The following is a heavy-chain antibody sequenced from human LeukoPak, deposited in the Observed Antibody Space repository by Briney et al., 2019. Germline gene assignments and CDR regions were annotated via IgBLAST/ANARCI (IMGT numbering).Heavy chain of an antibody. CDR2: IYSGGST. J-gene: IGHJ6*02. CDR1: GFTVSSNY. Sequence: GGSLRHSCAASGFTVSSNYISWVRQAPGKGLEWVSVIYSGGSTYYADSVKGRFTISRDNSKNTLYLQMNSLRAEDTAVYYCARQLELDPGMDVWGQGTTVTVSS. D-gene: IGHD1-7*01. V-gene: IGHV3-66*04. CDR3: ARQLELDPGMDV.